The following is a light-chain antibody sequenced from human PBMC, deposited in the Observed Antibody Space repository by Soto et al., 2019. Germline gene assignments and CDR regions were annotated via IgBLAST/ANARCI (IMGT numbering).Light chain of an antibody. V-gene: IGLV2-14*01. J-gene: IGLJ3*02. CDR3: SSYTITSTWV. CDR2: EVT. CDR1: SNDVGAYNY. Sequence: QSALTQPASVSGSPGQSITISCTGTSNDVGAYNYVSWYQQYPGSAPKLLIYEVTNRPSGVSNRFSGSKSANTASLTISGLQAEDEADYYCSSYTITSTWVFGGGTQLTVL.